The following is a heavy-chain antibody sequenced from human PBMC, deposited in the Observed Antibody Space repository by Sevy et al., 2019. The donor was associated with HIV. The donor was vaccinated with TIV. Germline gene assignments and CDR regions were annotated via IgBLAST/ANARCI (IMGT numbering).Heavy chain of an antibody. Sequence: ASVKVSCKASGYTFNGYDIHWVRQAPGQGLEWMGWINPNSGGTFFAKKFQDSVTMTTDTSVNTAYMELRRLRFDDTAVYYCARMGDYYDSSGYYPLKFWGQGSLVTVSS. CDR2: INPNSGGT. CDR1: GYTFNGYD. D-gene: IGHD3-22*01. CDR3: ARMGDYYDSSGYYPLKF. J-gene: IGHJ4*02. V-gene: IGHV1-2*02.